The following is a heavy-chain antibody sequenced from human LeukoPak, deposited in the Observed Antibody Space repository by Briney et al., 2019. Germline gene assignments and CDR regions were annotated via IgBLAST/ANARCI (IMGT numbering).Heavy chain of an antibody. Sequence: PGGSLRLSCAASGFTVSSNYMSWVRQAPGKGLEWVSVIYSGGSTYYADSVKGRFAISRDNSKNTLYLQMNSLRAEDTAVYYCARGEYQIRFLEWLFAFDYWGQGTLVTVSS. CDR3: ARGEYQIRFLEWLFAFDY. V-gene: IGHV3-66*01. CDR1: GFTVSSNY. J-gene: IGHJ4*02. D-gene: IGHD3-3*01. CDR2: IYSGGST.